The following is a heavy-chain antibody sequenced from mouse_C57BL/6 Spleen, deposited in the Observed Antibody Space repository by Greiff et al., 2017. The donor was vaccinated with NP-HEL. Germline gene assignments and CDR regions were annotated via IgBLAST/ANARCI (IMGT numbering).Heavy chain of an antibody. Sequence: QVQLQQPGAELVKPGASVKLSCKASGYTFTSYWMHWVKQRPGQGLEWIGMIHPNSGSTNYNEKFKSKATLTVDKSSSTAYMQLGSLTSEDSAVYYCARSYGSSYGPFAYWGQGTLVTVSA. CDR1: GYTFTSYW. CDR3: ARSYGSSYGPFAY. CDR2: IHPNSGST. D-gene: IGHD1-1*01. J-gene: IGHJ3*01. V-gene: IGHV1-64*01.